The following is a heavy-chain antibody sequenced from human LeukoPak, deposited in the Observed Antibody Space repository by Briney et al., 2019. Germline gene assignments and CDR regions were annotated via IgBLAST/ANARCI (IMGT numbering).Heavy chain of an antibody. CDR3: AKAKVAARTPNWFDP. Sequence: QPGGSLRLSCAASGFTFSSYAMSWVPQAPGKGLEGVSAISGSGGSTYYADSVKGRFTISRDNSKNTLYLQMNSLRAEDTAVYYCAKAKVAARTPNWFDPWGQGTLVTVSS. CDR2: ISGSGGST. V-gene: IGHV3-23*01. CDR1: GFTFSSYA. J-gene: IGHJ5*02. D-gene: IGHD6-6*01.